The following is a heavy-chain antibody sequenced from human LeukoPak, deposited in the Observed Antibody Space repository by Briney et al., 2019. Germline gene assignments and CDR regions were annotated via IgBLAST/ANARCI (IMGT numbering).Heavy chain of an antibody. V-gene: IGHV4-34*01. CDR2: INHSGST. Sequence: PSETLSLTCAVYGGSFSGYYWSWIRQPPGKGLEWIGEINHSGSTNYNPSLESRVTISVDTSKNQFSLKLSSVTAADTAVYYCARGGRIVVVVAARRYNWFDPWGQGTLVTVSS. CDR1: GGSFSGYY. D-gene: IGHD2-15*01. CDR3: ARGGRIVVVVAARRYNWFDP. J-gene: IGHJ5*02.